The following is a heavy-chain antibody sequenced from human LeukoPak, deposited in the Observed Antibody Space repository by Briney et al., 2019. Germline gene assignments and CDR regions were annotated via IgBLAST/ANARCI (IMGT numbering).Heavy chain of an antibody. J-gene: IGHJ3*02. CDR3: TRVQATTRAFDI. CDR2: IRSKAYGGTT. D-gene: IGHD4-17*01. Sequence: GGSLRLSCTASGFTFGDYAMSWVRQAPGKGLEWVGFIRSKAYGGTTEYAASVKGRFTISRDDSKSIAYLQMNSLKTEDTAVYYCTRVQATTRAFDIWGQGTMVTVSS. CDR1: GFTFGDYA. V-gene: IGHV3-49*04.